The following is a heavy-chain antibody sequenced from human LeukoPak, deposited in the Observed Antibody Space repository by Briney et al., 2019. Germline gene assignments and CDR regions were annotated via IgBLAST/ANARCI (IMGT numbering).Heavy chain of an antibody. CDR3: ARDWCIAVERTEGLDY. CDR1: GFTFSDYY. Sequence: GGSLRLSCAASGFTFSDYYMSWIRQAPGKGLEWVSYISSSSSFTNYADSVKGRFTISRDNAKNSLYLQMNSLRAEDAAVYYCARDWCIAVERTEGLDYWGQGTLVTVSS. J-gene: IGHJ4*02. D-gene: IGHD6-19*01. V-gene: IGHV3-11*05. CDR2: ISSSSSFT.